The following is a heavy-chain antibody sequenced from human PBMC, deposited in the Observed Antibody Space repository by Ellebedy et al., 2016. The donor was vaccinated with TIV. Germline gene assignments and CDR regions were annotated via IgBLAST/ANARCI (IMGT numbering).Heavy chain of an antibody. J-gene: IGHJ5*02. Sequence: SETLSLTXAVYGGSFSGYYWSWIRQPPGKGLEWIGEINHSGSTNYNPSLKSRVTISVDKSKNQFSLKLSSVTAADTAVYYCARDGNDFSLTGWFDPWGQGTLVTVSS. CDR1: GGSFSGYY. D-gene: IGHD1-26*01. V-gene: IGHV4-34*01. CDR2: INHSGST. CDR3: ARDGNDFSLTGWFDP.